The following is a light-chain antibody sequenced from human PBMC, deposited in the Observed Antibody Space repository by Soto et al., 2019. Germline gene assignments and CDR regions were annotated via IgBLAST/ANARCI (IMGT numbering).Light chain of an antibody. J-gene: IGLJ1*01. CDR1: SSNIGSNT. Sequence: QSVLTQPPSASGTPGQRVTISCSGSSSNIGSNTVNWYQQLPGTAPKLLIYSNNQRPSGVPDRFSGSKSGTSASLAISGLQSEDEADYYCAAWDDSPRGVFGTGXKVTVL. CDR3: AAWDDSPRGV. V-gene: IGLV1-44*01. CDR2: SNN.